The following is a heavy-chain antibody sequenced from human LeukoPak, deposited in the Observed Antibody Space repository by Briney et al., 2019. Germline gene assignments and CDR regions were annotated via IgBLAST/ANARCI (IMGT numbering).Heavy chain of an antibody. Sequence: SETLSLICIFSVGSISSYDWRCISQPPGKGLEWIGYIFYRGSTNYNPSLKSRVTISVDTSKNQFSLNLSSVTAADTAVYYCANLEGHTVTRWYLDLWGRGTLVTVSS. V-gene: IGHV4-59*01. CDR3: ANLEGHTVTRWYLDL. D-gene: IGHD4-11*01. J-gene: IGHJ2*01. CDR2: IFYRGST. CDR1: VGSISSYD.